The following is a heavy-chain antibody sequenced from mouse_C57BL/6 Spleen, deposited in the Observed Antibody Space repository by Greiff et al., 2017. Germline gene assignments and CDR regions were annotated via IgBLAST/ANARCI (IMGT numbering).Heavy chain of an antibody. D-gene: IGHD1-1*01. V-gene: IGHV1-26*01. CDR3: ARSTYYYGRGYYAMDY. CDR2: INPNNGGT. J-gene: IGHJ4*01. Sequence: VQLQQSGPELVKPGASVKISCKASGYTFTDYYMNWVKQSHGKSLEWIGNINPNNGGTSYNQKFKGKATLTVDKSSSTAYMELRSLRSEESAVYYGARSTYYYGRGYYAMDYWGQGTSVTVSS. CDR1: GYTFTDYY.